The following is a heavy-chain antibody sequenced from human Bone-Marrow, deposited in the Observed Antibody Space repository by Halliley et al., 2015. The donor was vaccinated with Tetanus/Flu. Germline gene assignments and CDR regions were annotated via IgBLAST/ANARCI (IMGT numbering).Heavy chain of an antibody. CDR2: IGSAGDT. D-gene: IGHD3-10*01. V-gene: IGHV3-13*01. CDR1: GFTFSNYD. Sequence: AAAGFTFSNYDMHWVRQAPGKGLEWVSAIGSAGDTSYLGSVKGRFTISRENGKNSLYFQMNSLRAGDTAVYYCARAMLRGYDVFDIWGQGTTVTVSS. CDR3: ARAMLRGYDVFDI. J-gene: IGHJ3*02.